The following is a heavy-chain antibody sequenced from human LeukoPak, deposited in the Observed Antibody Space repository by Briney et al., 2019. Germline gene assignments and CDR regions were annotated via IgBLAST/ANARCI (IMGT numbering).Heavy chain of an antibody. D-gene: IGHD5-12*01. V-gene: IGHV3-53*01. CDR2: LYSGGST. CDR3: ARGLSGWLSFDY. Sequence: GGSLRLSCAASGFTVSSNYMSWVRQAPRKGLEWVSVLYSGGSTYYADSMKGRFTISRDNSKNTLYLQMNSLRAEDTAVYYCARGLSGWLSFDYWGQGTLVTVSS. CDR1: GFTVSSNY. J-gene: IGHJ4*02.